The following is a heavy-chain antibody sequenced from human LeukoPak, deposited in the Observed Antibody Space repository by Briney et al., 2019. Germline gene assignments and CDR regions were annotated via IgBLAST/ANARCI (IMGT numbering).Heavy chain of an antibody. CDR1: GYTFTDYY. J-gene: IGHJ4*02. D-gene: IGHD6-19*01. V-gene: IGHV1-2*02. CDR3: ARDSHSCGWFLPDY. CDR2: INPNSGGT. Sequence: GASVKVSCTSSGYTFTDYYKHWVRQAPGQGLEWMGWINPNSGGTDYAQKFQGRVTMTRDTSISTAYMDLSSLRSDDTAVYFCARDSHSCGWFLPDYWGQGTLVTVSS.